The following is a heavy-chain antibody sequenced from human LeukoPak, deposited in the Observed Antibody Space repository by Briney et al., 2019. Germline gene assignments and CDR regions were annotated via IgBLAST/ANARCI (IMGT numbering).Heavy chain of an antibody. J-gene: IGHJ4*02. D-gene: IGHD4-17*01. CDR2: IYYSGST. CDR3: ARGGDYCDRNTFDY. CDR1: GGSISSCDYD. V-gene: IGHV4-31*03. Sequence: PSQTLSLTCTVSGGSISSCDYDWRWIRQHPGKGLEWIGYIYYSGSTYYNPSLKSRVTISVDTSKNQFSLKVTSVTAADTAVYYCARGGDYCDRNTFDYWGQGTLVTVSS.